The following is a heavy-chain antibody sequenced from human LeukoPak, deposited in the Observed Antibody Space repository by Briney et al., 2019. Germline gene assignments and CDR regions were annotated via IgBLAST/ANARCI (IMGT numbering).Heavy chain of an antibody. Sequence: SETLSLTCTVSGCSISRCRYYWSWIGQPAGKGLEWIGRIYPSGSTNYNPSLKSPVTIYVDTSKNHVSLKLSSVTAGDTAVYYCARSMVRGIARYDYWGQGTLVTVSA. V-gene: IGHV4-61*02. CDR2: IYPSGST. J-gene: IGHJ4*02. D-gene: IGHD3-10*01. CDR3: ARSMVRGIARYDY. CDR1: GCSISRCRYY.